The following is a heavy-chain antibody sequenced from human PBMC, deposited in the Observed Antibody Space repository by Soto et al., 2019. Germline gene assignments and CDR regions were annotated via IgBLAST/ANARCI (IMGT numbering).Heavy chain of an antibody. Sequence: PSVNVSGKTCGYAFTGDYMHGVRQAPGQGLELMGWINPNSGGTNYAQKFQGWVTMTRDTSISTAYMELSRLRSDDTAVYYCARDRRGNYSYYGMDVWG. CDR2: INPNSGGT. J-gene: IGHJ6*02. V-gene: IGHV1-2*04. CDR3: ARDRRGNYSYYGMDV. D-gene: IGHD3-16*01. CDR1: GYAFTGDY.